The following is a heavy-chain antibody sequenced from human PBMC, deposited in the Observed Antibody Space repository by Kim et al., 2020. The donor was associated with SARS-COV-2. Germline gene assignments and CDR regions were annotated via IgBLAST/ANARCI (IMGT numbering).Heavy chain of an antibody. CDR2: IYYSGST. CDR3: AREYISSWDYYYYGMDV. D-gene: IGHD6-13*01. CDR1: GGSISSGGYY. J-gene: IGHJ6*02. Sequence: SETLSLTCTVSGGSISSGGYYWIWIRQHPGKDLEWIGYIYYSGSTYYNPSLKSRVTISVDTSKNQFSLKMSSVPAADTAVYYCAREYISSWDYYYYGMDVWGQGTTVTVSS. V-gene: IGHV4-31*03.